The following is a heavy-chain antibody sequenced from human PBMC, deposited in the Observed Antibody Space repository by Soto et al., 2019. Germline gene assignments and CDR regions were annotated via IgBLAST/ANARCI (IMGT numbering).Heavy chain of an antibody. CDR2: IYSSENT. CDR1: GGSISSSSYY. CDR3: ARGGVDYYDSSGYYFSPYYFDY. V-gene: IGHV4-39*07. Sequence: PSETLSLTCTVSGGSISSSSYYWGWIRQPPGKGLEWIGSIYSSENTYYNPSLLSRVTISVDRSMNQFSLRLSSVTAADTAVYYCARGGVDYYDSSGYYFSPYYFDYWGQGTLVTVSS. J-gene: IGHJ4*02. D-gene: IGHD3-22*01.